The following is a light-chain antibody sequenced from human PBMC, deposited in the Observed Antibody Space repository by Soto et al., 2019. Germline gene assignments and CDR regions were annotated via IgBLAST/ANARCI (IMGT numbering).Light chain of an antibody. CDR2: GAS. CDR1: QSFRKNY. Sequence: IVLTQSAGTLSLYPGERDTLSCRTSQSFRKNYLVWYQQNPGQPPRIPIYGASTRATGIPDRFNGSGSGTDFTLTISRMEPEDFAVYYCQYFGNSGTFGQGTKVDIK. CDR3: QYFGNSGT. V-gene: IGKV3-20*01. J-gene: IGKJ1*01.